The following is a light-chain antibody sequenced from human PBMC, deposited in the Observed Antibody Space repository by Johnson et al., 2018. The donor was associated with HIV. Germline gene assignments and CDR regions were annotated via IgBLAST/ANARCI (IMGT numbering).Light chain of an antibody. CDR3: GAWDSGLTAHFV. CDR1: NSNIGYNS. V-gene: IGLV1-51*02. J-gene: IGLJ1*01. CDR2: ENN. Sequence: QSVLTQPPSVSAAPGQKVTISCSGNNSNIGYNSVSWYQRVPGTAPKLLIYENNKRPSGIADRFSASKSGTSATLAITGLQTGDEADYYCGAWDSGLTAHFVFGSGTTITVL.